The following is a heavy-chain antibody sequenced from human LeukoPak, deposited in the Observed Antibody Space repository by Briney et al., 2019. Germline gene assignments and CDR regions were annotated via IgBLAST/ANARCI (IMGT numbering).Heavy chain of an antibody. CDR1: GFTFSNAW. V-gene: IGHV3-15*01. CDR3: TTGPTMIVVTYYFDY. CDR2: IKSKTDGGTT. Sequence: GGSLRLSCAASGFTFSNAWMSWVRQAPGKGLEWVGRIKSKTDGGTTDYAAPVKGRFTISRDDSKNTLYLQMNSLKTEDTAVHYCTTGPTMIVVTYYFDYWGQGTLVTVSS. J-gene: IGHJ4*02. D-gene: IGHD3-22*01.